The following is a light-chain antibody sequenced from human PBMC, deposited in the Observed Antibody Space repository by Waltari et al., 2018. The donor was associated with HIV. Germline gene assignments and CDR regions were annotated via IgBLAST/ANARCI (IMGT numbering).Light chain of an antibody. CDR3: QQYISSPFT. CDR2: WAS. CDR1: QSVFYSSNNRNY. V-gene: IGKV4-1*01. J-gene: IGKJ3*01. Sequence: DIVMTQSPDSLAVSLGERATINCKSSQSVFYSSNNRNYLAWYQQKPGQPPKLLLYWASTRESGVPDRFSGSGSGTDFTLTISSLQAEDVAAYYCQQYISSPFTFGPGTKVDIK.